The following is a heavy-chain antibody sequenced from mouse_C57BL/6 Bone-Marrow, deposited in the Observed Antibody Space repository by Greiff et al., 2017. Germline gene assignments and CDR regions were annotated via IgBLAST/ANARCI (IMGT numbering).Heavy chain of an antibody. D-gene: IGHD2-4*01. CDR1: GYAFSSYW. V-gene: IGHV1-80*01. Sequence: QVQLQQSGAELVKPGASVKISCKASGYAFSSYWMNWVKQRPGKGLEWIGQIYPGDGDTNYNGKFKGKATLTADKSSSTAYMQLSSLTSEDSAVYFCAGYEYDGGENYFDYWGQGTTLTVSS. CDR3: AGYEYDGGENYFDY. CDR2: IYPGDGDT. J-gene: IGHJ2*01.